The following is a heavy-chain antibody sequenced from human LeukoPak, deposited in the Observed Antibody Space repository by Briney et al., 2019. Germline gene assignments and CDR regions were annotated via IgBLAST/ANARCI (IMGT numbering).Heavy chain of an antibody. CDR3: ARFYSSSSFDY. V-gene: IGHV4-59*01. J-gene: IGHJ4*02. CDR1: GGSISSYY. D-gene: IGHD6-6*01. Sequence: PSETLSLTCTVSGGSISSYYWSWIRQPPGKGLEWIGYIYYSGSTNYNPSLKSRVTISVDTSKNQFSLKLSPVTAADTAVYYCARFYSSSSFDYWGQGTLATVSS. CDR2: IYYSGST.